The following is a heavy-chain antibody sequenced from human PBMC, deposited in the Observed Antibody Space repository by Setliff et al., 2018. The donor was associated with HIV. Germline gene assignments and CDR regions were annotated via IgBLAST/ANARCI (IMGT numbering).Heavy chain of an antibody. CDR2: INPTGGST. Sequence: ASVKVSCKPSGYSFTNHYMHWVRQAPGQGLEWMGVINPTGGSTRNTQKFQGRVAMTRDTSTSTVYMELSSLRSDDTAVYYCARDHCSSSGCYEDYYYGMDVWGQGTTVTVSS. CDR1: GYSFTNHY. CDR3: ARDHCSSSGCYEDYYYGMDV. V-gene: IGHV1-46*01. D-gene: IGHD2-2*01. J-gene: IGHJ6*02.